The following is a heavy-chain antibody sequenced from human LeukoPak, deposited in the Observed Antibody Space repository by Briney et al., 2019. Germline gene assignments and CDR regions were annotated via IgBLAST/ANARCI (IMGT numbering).Heavy chain of an antibody. Sequence: PSETLSLTCTVSDYSISSGYYWGWIRQPPGKGLEWIGSIYHSGSTYYNPSLKSRVTISVDTSKNQFSLKLSSVTAADTAVYYCARDPSSSTWGQGTLVTVSS. CDR1: DYSISSGYY. CDR3: ARDPSSST. CDR2: IYHSGST. D-gene: IGHD6-13*01. V-gene: IGHV4-38-2*02. J-gene: IGHJ5*02.